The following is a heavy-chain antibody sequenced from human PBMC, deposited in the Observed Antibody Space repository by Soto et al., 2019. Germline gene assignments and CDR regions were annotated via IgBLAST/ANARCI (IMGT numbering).Heavy chain of an antibody. D-gene: IGHD6-6*01. J-gene: IGHJ6*02. Sequence: SVKVSCKASGGTFSSYAISWVRQAPGQGLEWMGGIIPIFGTANYAQKFQGRVTITADESTSTAYMELSSLRSEDTAVYYCARSMVEYSSPPGYYYGMGVRGQGTTVTVPS. CDR1: GGTFSSYA. V-gene: IGHV1-69*13. CDR2: IIPIFGTA. CDR3: ARSMVEYSSPPGYYYGMGV.